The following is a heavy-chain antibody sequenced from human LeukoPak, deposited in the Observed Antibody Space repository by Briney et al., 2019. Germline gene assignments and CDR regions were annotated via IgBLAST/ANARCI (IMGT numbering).Heavy chain of an antibody. Sequence: GASLKVSCKASGYTFTSYGISWVRQAPGQGLEWMGWISAYNGNTNYAQKLQGRVTMTTDTSTSTAYMELRSLRSDDTAVYYCARGRKPDYGDSESFDYWGQGTLVTVSS. CDR2: ISAYNGNT. CDR3: ARGRKPDYGDSESFDY. CDR1: GYTFTSYG. V-gene: IGHV1-18*01. D-gene: IGHD4-17*01. J-gene: IGHJ4*02.